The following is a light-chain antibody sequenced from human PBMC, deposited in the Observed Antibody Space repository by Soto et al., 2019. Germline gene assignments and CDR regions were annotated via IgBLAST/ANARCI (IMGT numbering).Light chain of an antibody. CDR3: TSYAGSNIWV. CDR1: SSDVGAYNY. V-gene: IGLV2-8*01. CDR2: EVT. Sequence: QSALTQPPSASGSPGQSVTISCTGTSSDVGAYNYVSWYQQYPGKAPKLMIYEVTKRPSGVPDRFSGSKSGKTASLTVSGLQPEDEADYLCTSYAGSNIWVFGGGTKLTVL. J-gene: IGLJ3*02.